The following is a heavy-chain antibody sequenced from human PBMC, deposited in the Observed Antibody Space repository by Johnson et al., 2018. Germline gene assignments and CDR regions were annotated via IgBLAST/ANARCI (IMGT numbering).Heavy chain of an antibody. Sequence: VQLVQSGGGLVKPGGSLRLSCAASGFTFSSYDMHWVRQATGKGLEWVSAIGTAGDTYYPGSVKGRFTISRENAKNALYLQMNSLRAGDTAVYYCARDEGDAFDIWGQGTMVTVAS. CDR3: ARDEGDAFDI. CDR2: IGTAGDT. J-gene: IGHJ3*02. CDR1: GFTFSSYD. V-gene: IGHV3-13*01.